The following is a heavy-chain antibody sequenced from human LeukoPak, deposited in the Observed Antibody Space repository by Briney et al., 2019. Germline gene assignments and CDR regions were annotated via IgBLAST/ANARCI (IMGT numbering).Heavy chain of an antibody. J-gene: IGHJ3*02. CDR2: VSGSGDIT. CDR1: GFTFSIYA. CDR3: SKGPWDLPHAFDI. D-gene: IGHD1-26*01. V-gene: IGHV3-23*01. Sequence: GGSLRLSCAASGFTFSIYAMSWVRQAPGRGLECVSTVSGSGDITRYADSVKGRFVVSRDNSKNTLYLQMNSLRAEDTAIYYCSKGPWDLPHAFDIWGLGTMVTVSS.